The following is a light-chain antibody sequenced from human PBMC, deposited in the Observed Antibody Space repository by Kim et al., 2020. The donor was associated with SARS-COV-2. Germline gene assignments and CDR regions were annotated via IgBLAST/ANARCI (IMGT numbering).Light chain of an antibody. Sequence: EIVLTQSPGTLSLSPGESATLSCMASQSVSSSYLAWYQQKPGQAPRLLIYGASSRATGIPDRFSGSGSGTDFTLTISRLEPEDFAVYYCQQYGSSPRTFGQGTKVDIK. CDR3: QQYGSSPRT. V-gene: IGKV3-20*01. CDR1: QSVSSSY. CDR2: GAS. J-gene: IGKJ1*01.